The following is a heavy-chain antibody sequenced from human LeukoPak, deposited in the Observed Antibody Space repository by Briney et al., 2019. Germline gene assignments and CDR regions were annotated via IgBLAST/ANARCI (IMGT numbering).Heavy chain of an antibody. CDR3: ARVLLDGFHDY. D-gene: IGHD3-10*01. V-gene: IGHV3-48*03. Sequence: GGSLRLSCAASGLIFNSYDMNWVRQAPGKGLEWISYISSSGSTIYYADSVKGRFTISRDNAKNSLYLQMNSLRAEDTAVYYCARVLLDGFHDYWGQGTLVTVSS. CDR1: GLIFNSYD. J-gene: IGHJ4*02. CDR2: ISSSGSTI.